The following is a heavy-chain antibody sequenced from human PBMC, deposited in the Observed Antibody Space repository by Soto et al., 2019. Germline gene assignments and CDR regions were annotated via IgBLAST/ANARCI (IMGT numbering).Heavy chain of an antibody. D-gene: IGHD3-16*01. CDR2: IYYSGST. CDR3: ARATYLRSYYYGMDV. Sequence: SETLSITCAVYGGSISSYYWSWIRQPPGKGLEWIGYIYYSGSTNYNPSLKSRVTISVDTSKNQFSLKLSSVTAADTAVYYCARATYLRSYYYGMDVWGQGTTVT. CDR1: GGSISSYY. J-gene: IGHJ6*02. V-gene: IGHV4-59*01.